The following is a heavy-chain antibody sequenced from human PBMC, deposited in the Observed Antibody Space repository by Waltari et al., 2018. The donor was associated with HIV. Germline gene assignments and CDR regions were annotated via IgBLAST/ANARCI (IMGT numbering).Heavy chain of an antibody. CDR2: IYHSGST. J-gene: IGHJ4*02. CDR1: GYSISSGYY. CDR3: ARDLLASEYCTNGVCSSDDY. Sequence: QVQLQESGPGLVKPSETLSLTCAVSGYSISSGYYWGWIRQPPGKGREWIGSIYHSGSTYYNPSRESRVTISVDTSKNQFSLKLSSVTAADTAVYYCARDLLASEYCTNGVCSSDDYWGQGTLVTVSS. V-gene: IGHV4-38-2*02. D-gene: IGHD2-8*01.